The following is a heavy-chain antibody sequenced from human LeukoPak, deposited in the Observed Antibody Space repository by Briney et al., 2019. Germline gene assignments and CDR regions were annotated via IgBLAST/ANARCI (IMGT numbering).Heavy chain of an antibody. CDR1: GGSISSYY. V-gene: IGHV4-59*01. CDR3: ARDRHGSGSAHSFDP. Sequence: PSETLSLTCSVSGGSISSYYWSWLRKPPGKGMEWICYIYSSGSTSYNPSLNSRVTISVDTSKNQFSLKLRSATAADTAVYYCARDRHGSGSAHSFDPWGQGTGVIVSS. J-gene: IGHJ5*02. D-gene: IGHD3-10*01. CDR2: IYSSGST.